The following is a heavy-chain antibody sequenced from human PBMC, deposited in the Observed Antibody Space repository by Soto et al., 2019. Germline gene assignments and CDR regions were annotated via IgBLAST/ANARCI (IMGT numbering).Heavy chain of an antibody. CDR3: AIGPIVDTAMVGWYFDL. V-gene: IGHV1-69*01. J-gene: IGHJ2*01. CDR2: IIPIFGTA. CDR1: GGTFSSYA. D-gene: IGHD5-18*01. Sequence: QVQLVQSGAEVKKPGSSVKVSCKASGGTFSSYAISWVRQAPGQGLEWMGGIIPIFGTANYAQKSQGRVTITADESTSTAYMELSSLRSEDTAVYYCAIGPIVDTAMVGWYFDLWGRGTLVTVSS.